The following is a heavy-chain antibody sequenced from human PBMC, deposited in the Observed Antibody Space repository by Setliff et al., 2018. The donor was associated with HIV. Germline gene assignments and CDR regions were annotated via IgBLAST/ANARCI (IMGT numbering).Heavy chain of an antibody. CDR2: IYPDSNNI. CDR3: ASSGYNYGGYYMDV. J-gene: IGHJ6*03. D-gene: IGHD5-18*01. Sequence: HPGGSLRLSCVASGFSFSSYSMNWVRQAPGKGLEWVSHIYPDSNNIDYTDSVKGRFTISSDNGKNSLYLQMNSLRAEDTAVYYCASSGYNYGGYYMDVWGKGTTVTVSS. V-gene: IGHV3-48*04. CDR1: GFSFSSYS.